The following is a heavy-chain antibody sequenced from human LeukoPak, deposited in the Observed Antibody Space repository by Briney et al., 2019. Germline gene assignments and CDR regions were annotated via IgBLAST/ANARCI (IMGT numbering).Heavy chain of an antibody. CDR1: RGSFSGYY. CDR2: INHSGST. J-gene: IGHJ3*01. Sequence: SETLSLTCAVYRGSFSGYYWSWIRQPPGKGLEWIGEINHSGSTNYNPSLKSRVTISVDTSKNQFSLKLSSVTAAHTAVYYCARREVVVADDDFDVWGQGTMVTVSS. V-gene: IGHV4-34*01. D-gene: IGHD2-15*01. CDR3: ARREVVVADDDFDV.